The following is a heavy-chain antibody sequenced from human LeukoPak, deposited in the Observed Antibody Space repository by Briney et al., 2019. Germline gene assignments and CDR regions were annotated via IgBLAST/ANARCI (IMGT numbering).Heavy chain of an antibody. CDR1: GFTFSSYA. D-gene: IGHD3-10*01. J-gene: IGHJ3*02. CDR2: ISGSGGST. CDR3: AKDTYGSGSYQGAFDI. Sequence: GGFLRLSCAASGFTFSSYAMSWVRQAPGKGLEWVSAISGSGGSTYYADSVKGRFTISRDNSKNTLYLQMNSLRAEDTAVYYCAKDTYGSGSYQGAFDIWGQGTMVTVSS. V-gene: IGHV3-23*01.